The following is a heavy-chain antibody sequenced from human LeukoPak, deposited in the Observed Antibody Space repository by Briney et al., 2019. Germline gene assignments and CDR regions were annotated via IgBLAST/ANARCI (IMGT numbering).Heavy chain of an antibody. CDR1: GGSISSGDFY. CDR2: THYSGST. CDR3: AREVNWNSATLFDC. Sequence: SETLSLTCTVSGGSISSGDFYWTWIRQNPGKGLEWIGYTHYSGSTYYNPSLKSRVTISVDTSKNQFSLKLSSVAAADTAVYYCAREVNWNSATLFDCWGQGTLVIVSS. J-gene: IGHJ4*02. V-gene: IGHV4-31*03. D-gene: IGHD1-7*01.